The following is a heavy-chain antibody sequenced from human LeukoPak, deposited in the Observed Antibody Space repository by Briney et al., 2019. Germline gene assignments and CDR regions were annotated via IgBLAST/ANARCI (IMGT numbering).Heavy chain of an antibody. D-gene: IGHD3-22*01. CDR2: IYYSGST. CDR1: GGSISSYY. J-gene: IGHJ4*02. CDR3: ARAAEGSSGYYKNYFDY. V-gene: IGHV4-59*01. Sequence: PSETLSLTCTVSGGSISSYYWSWIRQPPGKGLEWIGYIYYSGSTNYNPSLKSRVTISVDTSKNQFSLKLSSVTAADTAVYYCARAAEGSSGYYKNYFDYWGQGTLVTVSS.